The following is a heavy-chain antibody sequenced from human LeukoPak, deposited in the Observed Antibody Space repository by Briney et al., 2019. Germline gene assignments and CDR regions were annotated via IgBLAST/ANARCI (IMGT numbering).Heavy chain of an antibody. CDR1: GFTFSSYS. CDR2: ISSSSSYI. V-gene: IGHV3-21*01. CDR3: ARGRYYDSSGYPGSDAFDI. J-gene: IGHJ3*02. D-gene: IGHD3-22*01. Sequence: GGSLRPSCAASGFTFSSYSMNWVRQAPGKGLEWVSSISSSSSYIYYADSVKGRFTISRDNAKNSLYLQMNSLRAEDTAVYYCARGRYYDSSGYPGSDAFDIWGQGTMVTVSS.